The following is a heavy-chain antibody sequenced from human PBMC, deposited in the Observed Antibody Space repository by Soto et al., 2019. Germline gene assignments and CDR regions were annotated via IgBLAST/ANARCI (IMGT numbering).Heavy chain of an antibody. D-gene: IGHD2-2*01. CDR2: IYHSGST. CDR1: GGSISSNKW. J-gene: IGHJ6*02. V-gene: IGHV4-4*02. Sequence: ASETLSLTCAVYGGSISSNKWWSWVRQPPGKGLEWIGEIYHSGSTNYNPSLKSRVTISLDKSKNQFSLKLTSVTAADSAVYYCARDDHIVVVPTSLGAMDVWGQGTTVTVSS. CDR3: ARDDHIVVVPTSLGAMDV.